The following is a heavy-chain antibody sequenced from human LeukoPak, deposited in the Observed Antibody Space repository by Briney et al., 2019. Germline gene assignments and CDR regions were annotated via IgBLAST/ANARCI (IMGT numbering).Heavy chain of an antibody. Sequence: ASVKVSCKASGYTFTSYDINWVRQATGQGLEWMGWMNPNSGNTGYAQKFQGRVTMTRNTSITTAYMELSSLRSEDTGVYYCARAPTCSSTSCLRRYGMDVWGQGTTVTVSS. CDR1: GYTFTSYD. V-gene: IGHV1-8*01. CDR3: ARAPTCSSTSCLRRYGMDV. D-gene: IGHD2-2*01. J-gene: IGHJ6*02. CDR2: MNPNSGNT.